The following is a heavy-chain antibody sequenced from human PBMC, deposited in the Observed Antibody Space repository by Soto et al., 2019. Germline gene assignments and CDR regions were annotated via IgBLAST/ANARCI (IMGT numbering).Heavy chain of an antibody. V-gene: IGHV6-1*01. CDR2: TYYRSKWYI. J-gene: IGHJ1*01. D-gene: IGHD4-17*01. CDR3: AKGTAVTRVRYLQQ. Sequence: PSQSLALTCAISGAIVSSDSAAWNWIRQSPSRGLEWMGRTYYRSKWYIDYAASVRSRIPINPDTSNDQCSLRLSSVNPEGQAVYYCAKGTAVTRVRYLQQWGKGTMVTASS. CDR1: GAIVSSDSAA.